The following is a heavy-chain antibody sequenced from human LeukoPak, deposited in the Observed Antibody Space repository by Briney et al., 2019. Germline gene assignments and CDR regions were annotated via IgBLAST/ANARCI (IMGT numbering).Heavy chain of an antibody. J-gene: IGHJ6*03. D-gene: IGHD1-1*01. V-gene: IGHV1-2*02. CDR3: AKVIRAPGDYYYYMDV. CDR1: GYTFTGYY. Sequence: ASVKVSCKASGYTFTGYYMHWVRQAPGQGLEWMGWIYPNSGGTNYAQKFQGRVTMTRNTSISTAYMELSSLRSEDTAVYYCAKVIRAPGDYYYYMDVWGKGTTVTVSS. CDR2: IYPNSGGT.